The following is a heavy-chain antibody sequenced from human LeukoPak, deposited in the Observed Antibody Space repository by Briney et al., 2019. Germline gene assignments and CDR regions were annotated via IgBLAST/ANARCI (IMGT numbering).Heavy chain of an antibody. CDR1: GGSIRSYY. V-gene: IGHV4-4*07. Sequence: SETLSLTCSVSGGSIRSYYWSWIRQPAGKKLEWIGRISGSGNTDYNPSLKSRLTMSVDTSKNQFSLKLNSVTAADTAVYCCAREGRSSTPGYWGQGTLVTVSS. J-gene: IGHJ4*01. D-gene: IGHD2-15*01. CDR2: ISGSGNT. CDR3: AREGRSSTPGY.